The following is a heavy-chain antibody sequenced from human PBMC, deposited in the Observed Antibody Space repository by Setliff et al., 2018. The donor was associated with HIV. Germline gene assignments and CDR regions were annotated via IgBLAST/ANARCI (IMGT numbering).Heavy chain of an antibody. CDR3: ARGQFRLRPDSLDL. D-gene: IGHD2-21*01. CDR1: GGSFNTYA. J-gene: IGHJ4*03. V-gene: IGHV1-69*05. CDR2: IISIFDKA. Sequence: GASVKVSCKSSGGSFNTYAINWVRQAPGQGLEWMGGIISIFDKANYAQKFHGRLTISRDDSKNSLYLQMNTLGAEDTAVYYCARGQFRLRPDSLDLWGQGTLVTVSS.